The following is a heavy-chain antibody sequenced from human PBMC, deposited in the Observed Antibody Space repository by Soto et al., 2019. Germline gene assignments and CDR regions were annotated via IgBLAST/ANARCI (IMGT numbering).Heavy chain of an antibody. CDR3: APIYNPFLLRFLAWFSSGAGAFDY. CDR2: IYWNEDK. CDR1: GFSLSTSGVG. Sequence: QITLKESGPTLVKPTQTLTLTCTFSGFSLSTSGVGVGWIRQPPGKALEWPALIYWNEDKRYSPSLKSRLTITKDPSNNQVVLIMTNMDPVDTATYYCAPIYNPFLLRFLAWFSSGAGAFDYWVQGTLVTVSS. J-gene: IGHJ4*02. D-gene: IGHD3-3*01. V-gene: IGHV2-5*01.